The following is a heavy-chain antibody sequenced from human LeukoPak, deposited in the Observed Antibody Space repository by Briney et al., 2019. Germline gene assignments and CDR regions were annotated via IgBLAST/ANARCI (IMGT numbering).Heavy chain of an antibody. D-gene: IGHD1-26*01. CDR2: IYYSGST. J-gene: IGHJ5*02. CDR1: GGSISSSSYY. CDR3: ARGEAVGATRPFDP. V-gene: IGHV4-39*07. Sequence: SETLSLTCTVSGGSISSSSYYWGWIRQPPGKGLEWIGSIYYSGSTYYNPSLKSRVTISVDTSKNQFSLKLSSVTAADTAVYYCARGEAVGATRPFDPWGQGTLVTVSS.